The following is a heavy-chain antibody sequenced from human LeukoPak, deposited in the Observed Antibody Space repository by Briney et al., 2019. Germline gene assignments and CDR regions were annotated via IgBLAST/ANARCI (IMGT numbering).Heavy chain of an antibody. CDR2: IYYSGST. D-gene: IGHD3-10*01. CDR3: ARETAAYYYGSGSYAFDP. V-gene: IGHV4-59*01. CDR1: GLTFSDYW. Sequence: GSLRLSCATSGLTFSDYWMSWIRQPPGKGLEWIGYIYYSGSTNYNPSLKSRVTISVDTSKNQFSLKLSSVTAADTAVYYCARETAAYYYGSGSYAFDPWGQGTLVTVSS. J-gene: IGHJ5*02.